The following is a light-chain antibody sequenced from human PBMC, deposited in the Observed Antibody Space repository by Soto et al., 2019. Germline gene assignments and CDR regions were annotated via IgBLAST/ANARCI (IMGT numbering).Light chain of an antibody. CDR3: QQYNSYSWT. Sequence: IVMTPSPASLSVSPVESATLSCRASPSDSSSYLVWYQQKPGQAPQVLIYRASSRATGIPDRFSGSGSGTEFTLTISSLQPDEFATYYCQQYNSYSWTFGQGTKVDI. CDR1: PSDSSSY. J-gene: IGKJ1*01. CDR2: RAS. V-gene: IGKV3D-15*01.